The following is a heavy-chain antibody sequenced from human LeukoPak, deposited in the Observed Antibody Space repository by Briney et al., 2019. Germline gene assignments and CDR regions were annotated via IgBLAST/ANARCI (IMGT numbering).Heavy chain of an antibody. CDR2: ISGSGGGT. Sequence: GGSLRLSCVVSGFTFSSYAMSWVRQAPGKGLEWVSVISGSGGGTNYADSVKGRFTISRDNSKNTLYLQMNSLRAEDTAVYYCAKGIVVVVAAGNHFDYWGQGTLVTVSS. V-gene: IGHV3-23*01. CDR3: AKGIVVVVAAGNHFDY. J-gene: IGHJ4*02. D-gene: IGHD2-15*01. CDR1: GFTFSSYA.